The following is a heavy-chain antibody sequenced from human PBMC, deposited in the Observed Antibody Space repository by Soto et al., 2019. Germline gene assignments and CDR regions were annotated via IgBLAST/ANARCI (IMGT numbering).Heavy chain of an antibody. Sequence: PSETLSLTCTVSGGSISSYYWSWIRQHPGKGLEWIGYIYYSGSTYYNPSLKSRVTISVDTSKNQFSLELSSVTAADTAVYYCARMGRSSKNWFDPWGQGTLVTVSS. CDR3: ARMGRSSKNWFDP. J-gene: IGHJ5*02. CDR2: IYYSGST. D-gene: IGHD6-13*01. V-gene: IGHV4-59*06. CDR1: GGSISSYY.